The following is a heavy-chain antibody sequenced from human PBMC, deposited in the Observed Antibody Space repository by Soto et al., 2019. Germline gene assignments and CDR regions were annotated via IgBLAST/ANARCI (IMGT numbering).Heavy chain of an antibody. V-gene: IGHV4-31*03. J-gene: IGHJ5*02. Sequence: QVQLQESGPGLVKPSQTLSLTCTVSGGSISSGGYYWSWIRQHPGKGLEWIGYIYYSGSTYYNPSLKGRVTISVDPSKNQFSLKVSSVAAADTGVYYCARGGCSSSSWEYNWFDPWGQGTLVTVSS. CDR1: GGSISSGGYY. CDR3: ARGGCSSSSWEYNWFDP. CDR2: IYYSGST. D-gene: IGHD6-6*01.